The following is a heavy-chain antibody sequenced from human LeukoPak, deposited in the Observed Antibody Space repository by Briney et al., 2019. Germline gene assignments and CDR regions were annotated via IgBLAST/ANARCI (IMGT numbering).Heavy chain of an antibody. J-gene: IGHJ4*02. V-gene: IGHV4-4*07. CDR2: IYTSGST. CDR3: AREESQRSRYYPTFDY. D-gene: IGHD3-10*01. Sequence: SETLSLTCTVSGGSISSYYWSWIRQPAGKGLEWIGRIYTSGSTNYNPSLKSRVTMSVDTSKNQFSLKLSSVSAADTAVYYCAREESQRSRYYPTFDYWGQGTLVTVSS. CDR1: GGSISSYY.